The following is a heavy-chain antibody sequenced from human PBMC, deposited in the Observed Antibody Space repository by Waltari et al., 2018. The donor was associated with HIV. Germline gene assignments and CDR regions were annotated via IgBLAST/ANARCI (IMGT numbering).Heavy chain of an antibody. CDR3: VRGGGGYCSGGSCYYFDY. D-gene: IGHD2-15*01. Sequence: EVQLVQSGAEVKKPGESLKISCKGSGYSFTSYWIGWVRQMPGKGLDWMGIIYPGDSDTRYSPSFQGQVTISADKSISTAYLQWSSLKASDTAMYYCVRGGGGYCSGGSCYYFDYWGQGTLVTVSS. V-gene: IGHV5-51*01. CDR2: IYPGDSDT. J-gene: IGHJ4*02. CDR1: GYSFTSYW.